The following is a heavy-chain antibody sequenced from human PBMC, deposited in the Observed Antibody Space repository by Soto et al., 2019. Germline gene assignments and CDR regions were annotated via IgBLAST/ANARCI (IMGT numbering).Heavy chain of an antibody. D-gene: IGHD3-10*01. CDR3: VNGNYYGSGSYLPYYYYGMDV. J-gene: IGHJ6*02. V-gene: IGHV3-64D*06. CDR2: ISSNGGST. CDR1: GFTFSSYA. Sequence: GGSLRLSCSASGFTFSSYAMHWVRQAPGKGLEYVSAISSNGGSTYYADSVKGRFTISRDNSKNTLYLQMSSLRAEDTAVYYRVNGNYYGSGSYLPYYYYGMDVWGQGTTVTISS.